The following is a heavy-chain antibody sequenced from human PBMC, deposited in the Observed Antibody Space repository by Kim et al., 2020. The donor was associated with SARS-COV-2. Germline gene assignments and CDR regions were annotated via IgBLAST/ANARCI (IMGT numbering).Heavy chain of an antibody. Sequence: ASVKVSCKASGYILTTYRKHWVRQAPGQRLEWMGWINTGNGNTKYSQKFQDRVTITRDTSANTAYMEVSSLRSEDTAVYYCARSDGMDVWGQGTTVTVSS. CDR2: INTGNGNT. V-gene: IGHV1-3*04. CDR3: ARSDGMDV. J-gene: IGHJ6*02. CDR1: GYILTTYR.